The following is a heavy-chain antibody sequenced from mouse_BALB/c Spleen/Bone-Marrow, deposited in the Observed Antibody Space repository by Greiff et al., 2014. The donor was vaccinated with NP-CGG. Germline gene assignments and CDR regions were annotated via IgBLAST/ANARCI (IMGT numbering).Heavy chain of an antibody. J-gene: IGHJ4*01. V-gene: IGHV3-2*02. CDR3: ARRRYYYGAMDY. CDR2: ISYSGST. CDR1: GYSITSDYV. D-gene: IGHD1-1*01. Sequence: DVQLQESGPGLVKPSQSLSLTCTVTGYSITSDYVWYWIRQFPGNKLEWMGYISYSGSTSYNPSFKSRISITRDTSKNQFFLQLNSVTTEDTATYYCARRRYYYGAMDYWGQGTSVTVSS.